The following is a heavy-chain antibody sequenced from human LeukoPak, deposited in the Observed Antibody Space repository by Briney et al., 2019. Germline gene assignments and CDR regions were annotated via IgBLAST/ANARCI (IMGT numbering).Heavy chain of an antibody. V-gene: IGHV3-23*01. CDR2: ITASGDSA. CDR1: GFTFSNYA. CDR3: AKVSGGYRYGMDYYFDH. J-gene: IGHJ4*02. D-gene: IGHD5-18*01. Sequence: GGSLRLSCTASGFTFSNYAMSWVRQAPGKGLEWVSSITASGDSAYYADSVKGRFTISRDNSKNTLSLQMNRLSPDDTAIYYCAKVSGGYRYGMDYYFDHWGQGALVTVSS.